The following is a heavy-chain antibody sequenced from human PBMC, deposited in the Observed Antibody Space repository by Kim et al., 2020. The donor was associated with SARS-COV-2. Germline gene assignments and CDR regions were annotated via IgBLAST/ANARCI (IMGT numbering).Heavy chain of an antibody. CDR1: GGSFSGYY. J-gene: IGHJ5*02. CDR2: INHSGST. CDR3: ARAGRPSIHSSSWYSHGFSWFDP. V-gene: IGHV4-34*01. D-gene: IGHD6-13*01. Sequence: SETLSLTCAVYGGSFSGYYWSWIRQPPGKGLEWIGEINHSGSTNYNPSLKSRVTISVDTSKNQFSLKLSSVTAADTAVYYCARAGRPSIHSSSWYSHGFSWFDPWGQGTLVTVSS.